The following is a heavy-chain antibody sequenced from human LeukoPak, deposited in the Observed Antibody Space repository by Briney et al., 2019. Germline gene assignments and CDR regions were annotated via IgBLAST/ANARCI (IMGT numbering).Heavy chain of an antibody. V-gene: IGHV1-2*02. J-gene: IGHJ4*02. Sequence: ASVKVSCKASGYTFTGYYMHWVRQAPGQGLEWMGWINPNSGGTNCAQKFQGRVTMTRDTSISTAYMELSRLRSDDTAVYYCARDPEKCYYGSGSSNNWGQGTLVTVSS. CDR3: ARDPEKCYYGSGSSNN. CDR1: GYTFTGYY. D-gene: IGHD3-10*01. CDR2: INPNSGGT.